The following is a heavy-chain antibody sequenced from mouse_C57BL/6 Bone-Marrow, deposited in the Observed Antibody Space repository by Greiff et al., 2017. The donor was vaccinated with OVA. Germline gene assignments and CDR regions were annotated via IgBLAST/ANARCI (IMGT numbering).Heavy chain of an antibody. J-gene: IGHJ3*01. D-gene: IGHD2-5*01. CDR1: GFSLSTFGMG. V-gene: IGHV8-8*01. Sequence: QVTLKESGPGILQPSQTLSLTCSFSGFSLSTFGMGVGWIRQPSGNGLEWLAHIWWDDDKYYNPALKSRPTISKDSSKKEVFLKIATVDTAETATYSCARAYYSNSFWFAYWGQETLVTVSA. CDR3: ARAYYSNSFWFAY. CDR2: IWWDDDK.